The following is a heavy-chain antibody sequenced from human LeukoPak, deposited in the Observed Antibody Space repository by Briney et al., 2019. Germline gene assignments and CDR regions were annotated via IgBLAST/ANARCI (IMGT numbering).Heavy chain of an antibody. Sequence: PSETLSLTCTVSGGSISSSSYYWGWIRQPPGKGLEWIGSIYYSGSTYYNPSLKSRVTISVDTSKNQFSLKLSSVTAADTAVYYRARVPASVVVPDIVVVVADPFDYWGQGTLVTVSS. J-gene: IGHJ4*02. D-gene: IGHD2-15*01. CDR1: GGSISSSSYY. CDR2: IYYSGST. CDR3: ARVPASVVVPDIVVVVADPFDY. V-gene: IGHV4-39*07.